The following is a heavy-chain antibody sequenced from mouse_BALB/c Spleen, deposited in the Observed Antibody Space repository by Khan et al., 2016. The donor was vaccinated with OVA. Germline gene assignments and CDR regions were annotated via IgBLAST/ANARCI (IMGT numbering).Heavy chain of an antibody. CDR3: VREGAYYRSDGWFAY. J-gene: IGHJ3*01. Sequence: QVQLQQPGAELARPGASVKMSCKTSGYTFTSYTMHWVRQRPGQALAWIGHINPSNNYTNYNQNFKDKATLIVDKSSSTAYMQLSSLTSEDSAVYYCVREGAYYRSDGWFAYWGQGTLVTVSA. V-gene: IGHV1-4*01. D-gene: IGHD2-14*01. CDR1: GYTFTSYT. CDR2: INPSNNYT.